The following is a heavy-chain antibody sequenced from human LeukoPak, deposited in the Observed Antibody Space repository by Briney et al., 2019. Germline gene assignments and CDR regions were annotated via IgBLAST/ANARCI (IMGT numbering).Heavy chain of an antibody. Sequence: GGSLRLSCAASGFTFSSYAMHWVRQAPGKGLEWVAVISYDGSNKYYADSVKGRFTISRDNSKNTLYLQMNSLRAEDTAVYYCARDRADIVLMVYAIGYYFDYWGQGTLVTVSS. V-gene: IGHV3-30*01. CDR2: ISYDGSNK. J-gene: IGHJ4*02. D-gene: IGHD2-8*01. CDR1: GFTFSSYA. CDR3: ARDRADIVLMVYAIGYYFDY.